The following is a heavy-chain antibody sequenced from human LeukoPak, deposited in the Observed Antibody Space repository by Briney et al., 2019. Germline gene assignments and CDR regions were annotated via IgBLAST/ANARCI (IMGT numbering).Heavy chain of an antibody. J-gene: IGHJ2*01. CDR2: IYYSGST. Sequence: PSETLSLTCTVSGGSISSYYWSWIRQPPGKGLEWIGYIYYSGSTNYSPSLKSRVTISVDTSKNQFSLKLSSVTAADTAVYYCARVRYYYDSSGYYPPYWYFDLWGRGTLVTVSS. CDR1: GGSISSYY. D-gene: IGHD3-22*01. CDR3: ARVRYYYDSSGYYPPYWYFDL. V-gene: IGHV4-59*01.